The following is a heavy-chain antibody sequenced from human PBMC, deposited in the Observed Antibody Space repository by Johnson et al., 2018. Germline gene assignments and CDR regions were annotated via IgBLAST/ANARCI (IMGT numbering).Heavy chain of an antibody. CDR3: AHLDIAAAGTSYYYYYMDV. Sequence: QVQLQESGPGLVKPSETLSLTCTVSGGSISSSSYYWGWIRQPPGKGLEWIGSIYYSGSTYYNPSLKSRVTISVDTSKTHFSLKLSSVTAGDTAVYYCAHLDIAAAGTSYYYYYMDVWGKGTTVTVSS. D-gene: IGHD6-13*01. CDR1: GGSISSSSYY. V-gene: IGHV4-39*07. CDR2: IYYSGST. J-gene: IGHJ6*03.